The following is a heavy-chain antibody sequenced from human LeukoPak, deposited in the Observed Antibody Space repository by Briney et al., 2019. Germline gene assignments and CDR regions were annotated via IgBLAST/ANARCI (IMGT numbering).Heavy chain of an antibody. CDR2: ITWDGTRT. J-gene: IGHJ4*02. V-gene: IGHV3-43*01. Sequence: PGGSLRLSCAASGFTFDDYSMHWVRQAPGKGLEWVSLITWDGTRTYYADSVKGRFSISRDNSKNSLYLQMNSLRTEDTALYYCTKETTMIVGGQYFDYWGQGTLVTVSS. D-gene: IGHD3-22*01. CDR1: GFTFDDYS. CDR3: TKETTMIVGGQYFDY.